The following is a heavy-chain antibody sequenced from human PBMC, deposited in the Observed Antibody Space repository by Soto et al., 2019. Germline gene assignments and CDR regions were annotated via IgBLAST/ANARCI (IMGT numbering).Heavy chain of an antibody. D-gene: IGHD1-26*01. CDR1: GVTVSSNY. Sequence: GGSLRLCCAASGVTVSSNYMSWVRQAPGKGLEWVSVIYSGGSTYYADSVKGRFTISRDNSKNTLYLQMNSLRAEDTAVYYCARDLGIVGATIDYYYGMDVWGQGTTVTVSS. CDR2: IYSGGST. CDR3: ARDLGIVGATIDYYYGMDV. V-gene: IGHV3-53*01. J-gene: IGHJ6*02.